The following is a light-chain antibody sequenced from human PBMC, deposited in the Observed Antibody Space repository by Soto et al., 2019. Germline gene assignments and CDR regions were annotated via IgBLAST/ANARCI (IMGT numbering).Light chain of an antibody. V-gene: IGKV3-15*01. CDR3: QQYNTWPLT. Sequence: EIVMTQSPATLSVSPGEGAALSCRASQSGASNFAWYQQKPGQAPRLLIYAASTRATGIPARFSGSGSGTEVTLTISSLHSEDFAVYYCQQYNTWPLTFGGGTKVEIK. CDR1: QSGASN. J-gene: IGKJ4*01. CDR2: AAS.